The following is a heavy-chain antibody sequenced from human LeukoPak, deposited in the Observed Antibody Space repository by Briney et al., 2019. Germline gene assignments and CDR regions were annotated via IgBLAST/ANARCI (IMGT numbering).Heavy chain of an antibody. D-gene: IGHD3-3*02. Sequence: GGSLRLPCAASGFTFSSYWMSWVRQAPGKGLEWVANIKQDGSEKYYVHSVKGRFTISIDNAKNSLYLKMNSLSAEDTAVYYCARDYHLAVGRLVQFDNWGQGTLVTVSS. CDR2: IKQDGSEK. CDR3: ARDYHLAVGRLVQFDN. J-gene: IGHJ4*02. CDR1: GFTFSSYW. V-gene: IGHV3-7*01.